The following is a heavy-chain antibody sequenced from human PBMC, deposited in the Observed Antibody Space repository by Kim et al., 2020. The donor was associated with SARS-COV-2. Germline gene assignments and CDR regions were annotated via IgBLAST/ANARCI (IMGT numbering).Heavy chain of an antibody. CDR2: ISAYNGNK. CDR1: GYTFTSYG. V-gene: IGHV1-18*01. CDR3: AAHIAVAGTVDDYYYGMDV. J-gene: IGHJ6*02. Sequence: ASVKVSCKASGYTFTSYGISWVRQAPGQGLEWMGWISAYNGNKNYAQKLQGRVTMTTDTSTSTAYMELRSLRSDDTAVYYCAAHIAVAGTVDDYYYGMDVWGQGTTVTVSS. D-gene: IGHD6-19*01.